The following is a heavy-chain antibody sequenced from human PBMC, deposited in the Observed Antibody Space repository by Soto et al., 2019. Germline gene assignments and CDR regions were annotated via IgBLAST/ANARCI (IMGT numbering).Heavy chain of an antibody. CDR2: IYYSGST. J-gene: IGHJ4*02. V-gene: IGHV4-30-4*01. CDR3: ARASPTYYDFWSGYPGPDY. Sequence: SETLSLTCTVSGGSISSGDYYWSWIRQPPGKGLEWIGYIYYSGSTYYNPSLKSRVTISVDTSKNQFSLKLSSVTAADTAVYFCARASPTYYDFWSGYPGPDYWAQGTLVTGSS. CDR1: GGSISSGDYY. D-gene: IGHD3-3*01.